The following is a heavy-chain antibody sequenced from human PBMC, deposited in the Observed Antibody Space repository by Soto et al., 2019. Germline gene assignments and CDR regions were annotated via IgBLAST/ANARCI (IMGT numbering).Heavy chain of an antibody. CDR1: GFTFSTYA. V-gene: IGHV3-64D*06. J-gene: IGHJ4*02. CDR2: IRNNGIST. Sequence: PGGSLRLSCSASGFTFSTYAMHWVRQAPGKGLEFVSVIRNNGISTYYADSLKGRFTISRDNSKNTLSLQMNSLRREDTAVYYCVKGGRSVSSAGFEYWGQGTLVTVSS. D-gene: IGHD3-22*01. CDR3: VKGGRSVSSAGFEY.